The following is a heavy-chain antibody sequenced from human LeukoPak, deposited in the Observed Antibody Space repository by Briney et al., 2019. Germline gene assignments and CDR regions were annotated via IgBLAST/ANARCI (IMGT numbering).Heavy chain of an antibody. CDR2: ISSSSSYI. CDR1: GFTVSSNY. Sequence: GGSLRLSCAASGFTVSSNYMSWVRQAPGKGLEWVSSISSSSSYIYYADSVRGRFTISRDNAKNSLYLQMNSLRAEDTAVYYCARDRGGYYFDYWGQGTLVTVSS. CDR3: ARDRGGYYFDY. J-gene: IGHJ4*02. V-gene: IGHV3-21*01.